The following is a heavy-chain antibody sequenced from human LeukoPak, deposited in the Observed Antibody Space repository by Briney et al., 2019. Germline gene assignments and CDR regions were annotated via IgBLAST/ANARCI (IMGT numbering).Heavy chain of an antibody. CDR1: GYTFTSYA. D-gene: IGHD2-21*02. J-gene: IGHJ4*02. V-gene: IGHV1-69*06. Sequence: ASVKVSCKASGYTFTSYAISWVRQAPGQGLEWMGGIIPIFGTANYAQKFQGRVTITADKSTSTAYMELSSLRSEDTAVYYCASRIAYCGGDCSLPFDYWGQGTLVTVSS. CDR2: IIPIFGTA. CDR3: ASRIAYCGGDCSLPFDY.